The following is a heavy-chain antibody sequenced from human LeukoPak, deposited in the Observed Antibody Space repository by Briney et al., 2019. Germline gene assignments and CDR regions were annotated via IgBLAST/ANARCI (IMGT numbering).Heavy chain of an antibody. V-gene: IGHV3-30*18. CDR1: GFTFSSYE. Sequence: GGSLRLSCAASGFTFSSYEMNWVRQAPGKGLEWVAVISYDGSNKYYADSVKGRFTISRDNSKNTLYLQMNSLRAEDTAVYYCAKDGSGSSYYYYYYYMDVWGKGTTVTISS. J-gene: IGHJ6*03. CDR3: AKDGSGSSYYYYYYYMDV. D-gene: IGHD3-10*01. CDR2: ISYDGSNK.